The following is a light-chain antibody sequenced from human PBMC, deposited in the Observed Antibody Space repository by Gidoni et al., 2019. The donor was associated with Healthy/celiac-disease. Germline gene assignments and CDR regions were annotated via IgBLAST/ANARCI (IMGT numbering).Light chain of an antibody. CDR2: EVS. CDR1: SSDVGGYNY. V-gene: IGLV2-8*01. Sequence: QSALPQPPSASGSPGQSVTISCTGTSSDVGGYNYVSCYQQHPGKAPKLMIYEVSKRPSGVPDRFSGSKSGNTASLTVSGLQAEDEADYYCSSYAGSNNWGVFGGGTKLTVL. J-gene: IGLJ2*01. CDR3: SSYAGSNNWGV.